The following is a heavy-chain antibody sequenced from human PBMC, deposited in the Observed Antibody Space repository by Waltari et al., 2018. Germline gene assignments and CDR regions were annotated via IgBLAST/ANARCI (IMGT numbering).Heavy chain of an antibody. CDR3: ARDDSSSSFYGMDV. Sequence: QVQLQESGPGLVKPSQTLSLTCTVSGGSISSYYWSWIRQPPGKGLEWIGYIYYSGSTNYNPSLKSRVTISVDTSKNQFSLKLSSVTAADTAVYYCARDDSSSSFYGMDVWGQGTTVTVSS. CDR2: IYYSGST. J-gene: IGHJ6*02. D-gene: IGHD6-6*01. CDR1: GGSISSYY. V-gene: IGHV4-59*01.